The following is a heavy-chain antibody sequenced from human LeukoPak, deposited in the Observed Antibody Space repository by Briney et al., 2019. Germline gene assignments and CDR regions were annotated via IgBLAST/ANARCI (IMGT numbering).Heavy chain of an antibody. D-gene: IGHD5-12*01. V-gene: IGHV4-34*01. CDR2: INHSGST. Sequence: SETLSLTCAVYGGSFSGYYWSWIRQPPGKGLEWIGEINHSGSTNYNPSLKSRVTISVDTSKNQFSLKLSSVTAADTAVYYCAREDIVAAIDYWGQGTLVTVSS. CDR3: AREDIVAAIDY. CDR1: GGSFSGYY. J-gene: IGHJ4*02.